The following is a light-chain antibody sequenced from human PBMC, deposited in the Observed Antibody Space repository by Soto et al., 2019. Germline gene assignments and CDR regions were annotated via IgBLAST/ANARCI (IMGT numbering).Light chain of an antibody. CDR1: QSISSW. J-gene: IGKJ1*01. V-gene: IGKV1-5*01. Sequence: DIQMTQSPSTLSASVGDRVTITCRASQSISSWLAWYQQKPGKAPKLLIYDASSLESGVPSRFSGSGSGTEFTLTISSLQPDDSATYYCQPYNSYSRTFGQGTKGDIK. CDR3: QPYNSYSRT. CDR2: DAS.